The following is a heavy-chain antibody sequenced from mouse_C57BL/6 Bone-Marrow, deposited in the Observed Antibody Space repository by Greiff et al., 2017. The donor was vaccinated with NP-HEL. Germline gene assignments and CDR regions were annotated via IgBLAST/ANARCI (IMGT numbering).Heavy chain of an antibody. CDR2: IRNKANGYTT. V-gene: IGHV7-3*01. D-gene: IGHD2-3*01. Sequence: EVHLVESGGGLVQPGGSLSLSCAASGFTFTDYYMSWVRQPPGKALEWLGFIRNKANGYTTEYSASVKGRFTISRDNSQSILYLQMNALRAEDSATYYCARSYDGYYVGAMDYWGQGTSVTVSS. CDR1: GFTFTDYY. J-gene: IGHJ4*01. CDR3: ARSYDGYYVGAMDY.